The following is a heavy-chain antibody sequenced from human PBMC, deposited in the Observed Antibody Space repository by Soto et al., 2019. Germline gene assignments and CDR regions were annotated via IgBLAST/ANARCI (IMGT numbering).Heavy chain of an antibody. V-gene: IGHV1-2*02. Sequence: QVQLVQSGAEVKQPGASVKVSCKASGYTFSVYHLHWVRQAPGQGLEWMGWVYPSSGGTSYAQRFEGRVTMTRDTSINTAYMELSRLTSDDTAVYYCAKELQRGLDVWGHGTTVIVSS. D-gene: IGHD1-7*01. CDR3: AKELQRGLDV. J-gene: IGHJ6*02. CDR1: GYTFSVYH. CDR2: VYPSSGGT.